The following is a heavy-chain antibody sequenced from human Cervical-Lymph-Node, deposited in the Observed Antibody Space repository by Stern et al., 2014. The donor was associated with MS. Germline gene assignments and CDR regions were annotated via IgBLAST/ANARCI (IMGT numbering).Heavy chain of an antibody. CDR3: ARGGRGVGLEY. CDR1: GFTFSTYA. CDR2: VSYDGTQR. D-gene: IGHD3-10*01. J-gene: IGHJ4*02. V-gene: IGHV3-30-3*01. Sequence: VQLVESGGGVVQPGRSLSLSCVASGFTFSTYALHWVCQAPGKGLECVAFVSYDGTQRNSTDSVKARFTISRDNSKNTLYLHMNSLRDEDTAVYFCARGGRGVGLEYWGQGALVTVSS.